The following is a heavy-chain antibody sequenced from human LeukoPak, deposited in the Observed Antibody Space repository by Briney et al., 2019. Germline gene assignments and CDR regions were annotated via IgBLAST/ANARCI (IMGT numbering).Heavy chain of an antibody. CDR1: GGSFSGYY. CDR3: ARDLVGLVPVTG. CDR2: INHSGST. D-gene: IGHD2-21*02. Sequence: SETLSLTCAVYGGSFSGYYWSWIRQPPGKGLEWIGEINHSGSTNYNPSLKSRVTISVDTSKNQSSLKLSSVTAADTAVYYCARDLVGLVPVTGWGQGTLVTVSS. V-gene: IGHV4-34*01. J-gene: IGHJ4*02.